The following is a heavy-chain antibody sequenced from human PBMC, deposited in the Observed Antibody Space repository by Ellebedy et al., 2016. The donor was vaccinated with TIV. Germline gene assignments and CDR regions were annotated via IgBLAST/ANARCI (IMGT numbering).Heavy chain of an antibody. D-gene: IGHD3-22*01. Sequence: AASVKVSCKASGYTFTSYGINWVRQAPGQGLEWMGWISAYTGNTNYAQNLQGRVTMTTDTSTSTAFMDLRSLRSEDTAVYYCARLSRVYDSSGYNWFDPWGQGTLVTVSS. CDR2: ISAYTGNT. V-gene: IGHV1-18*01. J-gene: IGHJ5*02. CDR3: ARLSRVYDSSGYNWFDP. CDR1: GYTFTSYG.